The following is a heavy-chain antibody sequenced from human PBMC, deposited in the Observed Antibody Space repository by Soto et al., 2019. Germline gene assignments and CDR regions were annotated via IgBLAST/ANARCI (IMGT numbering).Heavy chain of an antibody. J-gene: IGHJ4*02. Sequence: QVQLVESGGGVVQPGRSLRLSCAASGFTFSSYGMHWVRQAPGKGLEWVAVISYDGSNKYYADSVKGRFTISRDNSKNTLYLQMNSLRAEDTAVYYCAKGKEAGYCSGGSCYSFDYWGRGTLVTVSS. V-gene: IGHV3-30*18. D-gene: IGHD2-15*01. CDR3: AKGKEAGYCSGGSCYSFDY. CDR2: ISYDGSNK. CDR1: GFTFSSYG.